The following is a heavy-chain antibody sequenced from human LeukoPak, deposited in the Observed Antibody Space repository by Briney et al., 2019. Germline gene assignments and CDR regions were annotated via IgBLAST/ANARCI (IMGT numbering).Heavy chain of an antibody. Sequence: SVKVSCKASGGTFSSYTTSWVRQAPGQGLEWMGRIIPILGIANYAQKFQGRVTITVDKSTSTAYMELSSLRSEDTAVYYCARDANKHYYGSGSYHYYYMDVWGKGTTVTVSS. V-gene: IGHV1-69*04. J-gene: IGHJ6*03. CDR3: ARDANKHYYGSGSYHYYYMDV. CDR2: IIPILGIA. D-gene: IGHD3-10*01. CDR1: GGTFSSYT.